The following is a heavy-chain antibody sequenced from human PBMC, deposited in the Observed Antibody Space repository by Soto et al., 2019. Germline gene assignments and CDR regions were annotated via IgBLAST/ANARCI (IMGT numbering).Heavy chain of an antibody. CDR1: GGTFSSYT. D-gene: IGHD6-6*01. V-gene: IGHV1-69*02. CDR2: IIPILGIA. J-gene: IGHJ6*03. CDR3: AREEYSSYEYVGAYYCVDG. Sequence: QVQLVQSGAEVKKPGSSVKVSCKASGGTFSSYTISWVRQAPGQGLEWMGRIIPILGIANYAQKFQGRVTVTAHKSPSTAFTERSSLRPEDTAVYSGAREEYSSYEYVGAYYCVDGWGKGNTVSVPS.